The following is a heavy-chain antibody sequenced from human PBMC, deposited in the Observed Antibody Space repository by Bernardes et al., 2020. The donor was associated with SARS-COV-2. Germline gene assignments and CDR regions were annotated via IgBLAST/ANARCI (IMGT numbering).Heavy chain of an antibody. V-gene: IGHV4-4*07. Sequence: SETLSLTCSVSGGSISGYYWSWIRQPAGKGLEWLGRIDTSKNTNYNPSLKSRITMSVDTSKNQFSLKLNSVTAADTAVYYCARDRAPTVASQGYFDYWGQGTLVTVSS. J-gene: IGHJ4*02. CDR2: IDTSKNT. CDR1: GGSISGYY. CDR3: ARDRAPTVASQGYFDY. D-gene: IGHD4-17*01.